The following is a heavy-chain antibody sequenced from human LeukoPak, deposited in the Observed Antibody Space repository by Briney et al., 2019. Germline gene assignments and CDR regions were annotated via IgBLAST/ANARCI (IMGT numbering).Heavy chain of an antibody. CDR3: AKDSKGLAF. Sequence: GGSLRLSCAASGLTVSNNYMSWVRQAPGKGLEYISVIYSGGGTFYSGSVRGRFTISRDDSKNTLYLQMNSLRADDTAVYYCAKDSKGLAFWGQGTLVIVSS. CDR2: IYSGGGT. V-gene: IGHV3-53*01. CDR1: GLTVSNNY. D-gene: IGHD2-2*01. J-gene: IGHJ4*02.